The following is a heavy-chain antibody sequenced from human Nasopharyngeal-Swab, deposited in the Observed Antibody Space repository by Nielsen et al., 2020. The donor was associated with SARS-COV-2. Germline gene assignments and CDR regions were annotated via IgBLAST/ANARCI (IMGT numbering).Heavy chain of an antibody. D-gene: IGHD5-18*01. J-gene: IGHJ4*02. CDR2: INPNSGGT. Sequence: SVNVSCKASGYTFTGYYMHWLRQAPGQGREWMGWINPNSGGTNYAQKFQGRVTMTRDTSISTAYMELSRLRSDDTAVYYCARDYSYALYYFDYWGQGTLVTVSS. CDR1: GYTFTGYY. CDR3: ARDYSYALYYFDY. V-gene: IGHV1-2*02.